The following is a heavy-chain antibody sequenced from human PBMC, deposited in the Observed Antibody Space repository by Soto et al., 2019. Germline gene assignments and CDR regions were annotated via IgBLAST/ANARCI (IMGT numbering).Heavy chain of an antibody. Sequence: SETLSLTCTVSGGSISSGGYFWSWVRQHPGKGLEWIGNIYYSGRTYYNPSPKSRVNISVDTSKNQYTLKLSSVTAADTAVYYCARFAKEENPKVGSWYYFDYWGQGTRVTVSS. V-gene: IGHV4-31*03. CDR3: ARFAKEENPKVGSWYYFDY. J-gene: IGHJ4*02. CDR2: IYYSGRT. CDR1: GGSISSGGYF. D-gene: IGHD6-13*01.